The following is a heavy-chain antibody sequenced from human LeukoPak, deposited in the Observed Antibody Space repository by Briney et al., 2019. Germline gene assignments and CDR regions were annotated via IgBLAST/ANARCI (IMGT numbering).Heavy chain of an antibody. CDR1: GFPFTNYW. Sequence: GGSLRLSCAASGFPFTNYWMLWVRQAPGKRPEWVANINEGGSETNYVDSVRGRFTISRDNAKISLYLQMNNLRDEDTAVYYCATDRKARTWGPRFDYWGQGALVTVSS. CDR2: INEGGSET. V-gene: IGHV3-7*01. D-gene: IGHD3-16*01. CDR3: ATDRKARTWGPRFDY. J-gene: IGHJ4*02.